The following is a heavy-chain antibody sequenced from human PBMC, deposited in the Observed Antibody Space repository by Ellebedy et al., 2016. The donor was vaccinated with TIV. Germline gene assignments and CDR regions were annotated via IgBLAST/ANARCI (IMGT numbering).Heavy chain of an antibody. CDR1: GFTFSSYG. J-gene: IGHJ6*02. CDR2: IWDDGSNK. CDR3: ARVLNGYSWVYGMDV. V-gene: IGHV3-33*08. D-gene: IGHD5-18*01. Sequence: PGGSLRLSCAASGFTFSSYGMHWVRQAPGKGLEWVAVIWDDGSNKYYADSVKGRFTISSDNSKNTLYQQMNSLRGEDTAVYYCARVLNGYSWVYGMDVWGQGTTVTVSS.